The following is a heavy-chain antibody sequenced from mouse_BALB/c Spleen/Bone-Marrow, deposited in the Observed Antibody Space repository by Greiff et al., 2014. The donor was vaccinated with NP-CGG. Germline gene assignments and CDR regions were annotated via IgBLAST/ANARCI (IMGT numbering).Heavy chain of an antibody. V-gene: IGHV1-4*02. D-gene: IGHD2-4*01. CDR3: VRENYDYDGDAMDY. Sequence: QVQLKESAAELGRPGASVKMSCKTSGYTFTYYTMHWVKQRPGQGLEWIGYINPSSGYTDYNQKFKDKTTLTTDKSSSTAYLQLSSLTSEDSAVYYCVRENYDYDGDAMDYWGQGTSVTVSS. CDR1: GYTFTYYT. J-gene: IGHJ4*01. CDR2: INPSSGYT.